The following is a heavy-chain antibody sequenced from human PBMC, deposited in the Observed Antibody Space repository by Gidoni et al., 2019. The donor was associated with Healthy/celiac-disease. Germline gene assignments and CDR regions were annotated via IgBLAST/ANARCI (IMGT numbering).Heavy chain of an antibody. D-gene: IGHD3-3*01. CDR1: GYTFTGYY. J-gene: IGHJ4*02. CDR2: INPNSGGT. Sequence: QVQLVQSGAEVKKPGASVQVSCKASGYTFTGYYMHWVRQAPGQGREWMGWINPNSGGTNYAQKFQGRVTMTRDTSISTAYMELSRMRSDDTAVYYCARDNHYDFWSGYLYWGQGTLVTVSS. CDR3: ARDNHYDFWSGYLY. V-gene: IGHV1-2*02.